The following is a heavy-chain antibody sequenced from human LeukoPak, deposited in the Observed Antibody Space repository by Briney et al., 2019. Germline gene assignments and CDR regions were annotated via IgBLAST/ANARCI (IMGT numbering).Heavy chain of an antibody. D-gene: IGHD6-13*01. Sequence: SETLSLTCTVSGGSISSGSYYWSWIRQPAGKGLEWIGRIYTNGSTNYNPSLKSRVTISIDTSKTQFSLKLSSVTAADTAVYYCARVIAAAGMNCFDPWGQGTLVTVSS. CDR3: ARVIAAAGMNCFDP. CDR1: GGSISSGSYY. V-gene: IGHV4-61*02. J-gene: IGHJ5*02. CDR2: IYTNGST.